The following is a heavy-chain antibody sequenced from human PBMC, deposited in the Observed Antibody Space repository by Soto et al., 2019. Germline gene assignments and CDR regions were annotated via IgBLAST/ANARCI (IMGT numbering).Heavy chain of an antibody. CDR2: IYYSGST. J-gene: IGHJ6*02. D-gene: IGHD2-2*01. V-gene: IGHV4-59*01. Sequence: SETLSLTCTVSGGSISSYYWSWIRQPPGKGLEWIGYIYYSGSTNYNPSLKSRVTISVDTSKKQFSLKLSSVTAADTAVYYCARVSGYCSSTSCPPPFYYYGMDVWGQATTVTVS. CDR3: ARVSGYCSSTSCPPPFYYYGMDV. CDR1: GGSISSYY.